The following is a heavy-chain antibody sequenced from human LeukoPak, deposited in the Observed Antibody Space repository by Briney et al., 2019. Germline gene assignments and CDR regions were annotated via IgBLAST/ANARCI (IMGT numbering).Heavy chain of an antibody. D-gene: IGHD5-18*01. CDR2: ISYDGSNK. Sequence: GGSLRLSCAASGFTFSSYAMHWVHQAPGKGLEWVAVISYDGSNKYYADSVKGRFTISRDNSKNTLYLQMNSLRAEDTAVYYCARGTLPRYNFDYWGQGTLVTVSS. CDR3: ARGTLPRYNFDY. J-gene: IGHJ4*02. V-gene: IGHV3-30*04. CDR1: GFTFSSYA.